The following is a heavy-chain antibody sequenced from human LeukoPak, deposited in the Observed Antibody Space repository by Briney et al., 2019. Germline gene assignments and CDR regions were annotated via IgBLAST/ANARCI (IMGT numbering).Heavy chain of an antibody. V-gene: IGHV3-15*01. Sequence: GGSLRLSCTASGFTFSNAWMSWVRQAPGKGLEWVGRIKSKIDGGTTDYAAPVKGRFTISRDDSKNTLYLQMNSLKTEDTAVYYCTTVYYDTRGVDCWGQGTLVTVSS. CDR2: IKSKIDGGTT. D-gene: IGHD3-22*01. CDR3: TTVYYDTRGVDC. CDR1: GFTFSNAW. J-gene: IGHJ4*02.